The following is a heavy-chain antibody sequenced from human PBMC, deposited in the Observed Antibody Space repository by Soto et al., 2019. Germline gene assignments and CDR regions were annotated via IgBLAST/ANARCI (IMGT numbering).Heavy chain of an antibody. CDR1: GLTFSSYA. Sequence: EVQLLESGGDLVQPGGSLRLSCAASGLTFSSYAMNWVRQAPGKGLEWVSVISGTGGSASYADSVKGRFTISRDNSKNTMYLQMNSLRAEDTATYYCVKVGSGWYSRGSFDFWGRGTMVTVSS. V-gene: IGHV3-23*01. CDR3: VKVGSGWYSRGSFDF. CDR2: ISGTGGSA. J-gene: IGHJ3*01. D-gene: IGHD6-19*01.